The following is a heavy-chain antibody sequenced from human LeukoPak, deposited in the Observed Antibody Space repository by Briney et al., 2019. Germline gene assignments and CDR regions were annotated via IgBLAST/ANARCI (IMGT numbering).Heavy chain of an antibody. CDR2: ISGSGSII. V-gene: IGHV3-21*06. CDR1: GFSFSSFS. CDR3: ARLDKCDH. Sequence: KAGGSLRLSCAASGFSFSSFSMNWVRQAPGKGLEWVSHISGSGSIIYYADSVKGRFTISRDNAKNLLFLQMDSLRAEDTAVYYCARLDKCDHWGQGTVVTISS. D-gene: IGHD1-1*01. J-gene: IGHJ4*02.